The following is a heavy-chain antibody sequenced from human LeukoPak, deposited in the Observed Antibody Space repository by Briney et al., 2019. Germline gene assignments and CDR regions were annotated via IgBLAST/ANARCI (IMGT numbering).Heavy chain of an antibody. J-gene: IGHJ4*02. V-gene: IGHV3-21*01. D-gene: IGHD2-2*01. CDR3: ARDLGVENCSSTSCRL. Sequence: KSGGSLRLSCAASGLTFSSYSMNWVRQAPGKGLEWGSSISSSSSYIYYADSVKGRFTISRDNAKNSLHLQMNSLRAEDTAVYYCARDLGVENCSSTSCRLRGQGTLVTVSS. CDR1: GLTFSSYS. CDR2: ISSSSSYI.